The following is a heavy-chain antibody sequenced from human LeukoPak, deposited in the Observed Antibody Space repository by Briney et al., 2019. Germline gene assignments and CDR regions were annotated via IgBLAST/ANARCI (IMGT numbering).Heavy chain of an antibody. D-gene: IGHD4-23*01. V-gene: IGHV3-30*02. J-gene: IGHJ3*02. Sequence: GGSLRLSCAASGFTFSSYGMHWVRQAPGKGLEWVAFIRYDGSNKYYADSVKGRFTISRDDSKNTLYLQMNSLRAEDTAVYYCAKELGIYGGPTGDAFDIWGQGTMVTVSS. CDR2: IRYDGSNK. CDR1: GFTFSSYG. CDR3: AKELGIYGGPTGDAFDI.